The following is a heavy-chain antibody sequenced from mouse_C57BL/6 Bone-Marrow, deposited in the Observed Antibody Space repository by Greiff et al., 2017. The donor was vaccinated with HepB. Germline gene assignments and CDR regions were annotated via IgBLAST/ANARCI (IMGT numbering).Heavy chain of an antibody. Sequence: QVQLKESGAELVRPGTSVKVSCKASGYAFTNYLIEWVKQRPGQGLEWIGVINPGSGGTNYNEKFKGKATLTADKSSSTAYMQLSSLTSEDSAVYFCARRAHYFDYWGQGTTLTVSS. D-gene: IGHD3-3*01. CDR1: GYAFTNYL. CDR3: ARRAHYFDY. J-gene: IGHJ2*01. V-gene: IGHV1-54*01. CDR2: INPGSGGT.